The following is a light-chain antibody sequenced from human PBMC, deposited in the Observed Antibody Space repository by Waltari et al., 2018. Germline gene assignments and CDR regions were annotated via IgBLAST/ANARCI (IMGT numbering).Light chain of an antibody. V-gene: IGKV3-15*01. CDR2: GAS. Sequence: EIVMTQSPATLSVSPGERATLSCRASQSVSSNLAWYQQKPGQAPRLLMYGASTRATGIPARFSGSGSGTESTLTISSLQSEDFALYYCQQYNNWPRTFGQGTKVEIK. CDR3: QQYNNWPRT. J-gene: IGKJ1*01. CDR1: QSVSSN.